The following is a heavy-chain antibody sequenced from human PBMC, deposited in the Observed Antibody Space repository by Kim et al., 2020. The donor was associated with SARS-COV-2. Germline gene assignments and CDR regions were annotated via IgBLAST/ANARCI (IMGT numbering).Heavy chain of an antibody. CDR2: THSGGST. Sequence: SETLSLTCSVSGVSVSSSGDYWGWIRQPPGKGLEWIGTTHSGGSTYYNSSLQSRVTISVDTSKSQFSLKLTSVTAADTAVYYCARQPRKTWFDPWGQGTL. V-gene: IGHV4-39*01. J-gene: IGHJ5*02. CDR3: ARQPRKTWFDP. CDR1: GVSVSSSGDY.